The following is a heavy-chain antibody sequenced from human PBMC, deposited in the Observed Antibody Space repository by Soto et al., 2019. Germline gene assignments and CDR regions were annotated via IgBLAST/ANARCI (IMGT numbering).Heavy chain of an antibody. CDR1: GLTVGSNC. V-gene: IGHV3-66*01. D-gene: IGHD3-22*01. CDR3: ARDSYSTMIVVRFDY. J-gene: IGHJ4*01. CDR2: IYSGGST. Sequence: RFRRRSWAAAGLTVGSNCMSWGRQGPGKGLAWGPGIYSGGSTYYADSVKGRFTISRDNSKNTLYLQMNSLRAEDTAVYYCARDSYSTMIVVRFDYWGHGTLVT.